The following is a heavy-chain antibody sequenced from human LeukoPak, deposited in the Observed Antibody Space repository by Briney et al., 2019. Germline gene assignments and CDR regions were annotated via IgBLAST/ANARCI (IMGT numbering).Heavy chain of an antibody. Sequence: GGSLRLSCAASGFTFSSYGMSWVRQAPGKGLEWVSGISDSGGSIYYAQYVKGRFTISRDNSKNTLYLQMNSLRAEDTAVYYCAKDLKQLANFDYWGQGTLVTVSS. CDR3: AKDLKQLANFDY. D-gene: IGHD6-6*01. J-gene: IGHJ4*02. CDR2: ISDSGGSI. V-gene: IGHV3-23*01. CDR1: GFTFSSYG.